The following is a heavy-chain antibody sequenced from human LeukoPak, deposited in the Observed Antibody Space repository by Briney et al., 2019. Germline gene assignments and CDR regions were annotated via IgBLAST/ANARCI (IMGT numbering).Heavy chain of an antibody. D-gene: IGHD1-26*01. J-gene: IGHJ4*02. Sequence: PGGSLRLSCAASGFTFSSYAMSWVRQAPGKGLEWVSAISGSGGSTYYADSVKGRFTISRDNSKNTLYLQMNSLRAEDTAVYYCARIVGAPYYFDYWGQGTLVTVSS. V-gene: IGHV3-23*01. CDR1: GFTFSSYA. CDR3: ARIVGAPYYFDY. CDR2: ISGSGGST.